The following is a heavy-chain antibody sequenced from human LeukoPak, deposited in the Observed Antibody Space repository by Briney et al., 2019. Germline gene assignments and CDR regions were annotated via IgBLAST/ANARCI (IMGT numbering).Heavy chain of an antibody. CDR2: IRGTGSPV. V-gene: IGHV3-48*01. Sequence: PGGSLRLSCAASGFTFSGYSMSWVRQAPGKGLEWVSYIRGTGSPVYYADSVKGRFTISRDNAENSLYLQMNSLRAEDTAVYYCAKSRAGNWDYYFDYWGQGTLVTVSS. CDR3: AKSRAGNWDYYFDY. J-gene: IGHJ4*02. D-gene: IGHD3-10*01. CDR1: GFTFSGYS.